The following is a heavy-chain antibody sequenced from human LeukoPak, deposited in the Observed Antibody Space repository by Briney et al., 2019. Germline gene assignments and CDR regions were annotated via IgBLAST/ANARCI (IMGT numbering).Heavy chain of an antibody. Sequence: ASVKVSCKASGYTFTGYYMHWVRQAPGQGLEWMGWINPNSGGTNYAQKFQGRVTMTRDTSISTAYMELSRLRSEDTAVYYCARDLRWEQSNWFDPWGQGTLVTVSS. D-gene: IGHD4-23*01. J-gene: IGHJ5*02. CDR1: GYTFTGYY. CDR3: ARDLRWEQSNWFDP. CDR2: INPNSGGT. V-gene: IGHV1-2*02.